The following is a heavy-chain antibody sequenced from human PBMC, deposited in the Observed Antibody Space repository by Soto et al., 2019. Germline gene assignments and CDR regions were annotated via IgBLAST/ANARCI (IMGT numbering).Heavy chain of an antibody. J-gene: IGHJ5*02. V-gene: IGHV3-33*01. CDR3: AREESTAEYYYGSERPEQNWFAP. CDR2: IWYDGSNK. Sequence: QVQLVESGGGVVQPGRSLRLSCAASGFTFSSYGMHWVRQAPGKGLEWVAGIWYDGSNKYYADSVKGRFTISRDNSNNTLYLQMNSLIAEDTAVYYGAREESTAEYYYGSERPEQNWFAPWGQGTLVTVSS. D-gene: IGHD3-10*01. CDR1: GFTFSSYG.